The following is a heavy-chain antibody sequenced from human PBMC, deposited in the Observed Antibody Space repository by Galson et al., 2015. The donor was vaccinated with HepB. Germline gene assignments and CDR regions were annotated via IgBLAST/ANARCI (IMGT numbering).Heavy chain of an antibody. CDR1: GGSFSNYF. CDR3: AGYSYGLIAFAY. V-gene: IGHV4-34*01. D-gene: IGHD5-18*01. J-gene: IGHJ4*02. CDR2: ISHRGST. Sequence: SETLSLTCAAYGGSFSNYFWTWIRQPPGKGLEWIGEISHRGSTNYNPSLKSRVTISDDRSKHQFSLKLNSVTAADTAVYYCAGYSYGLIAFAYWGQGTLVAVSA.